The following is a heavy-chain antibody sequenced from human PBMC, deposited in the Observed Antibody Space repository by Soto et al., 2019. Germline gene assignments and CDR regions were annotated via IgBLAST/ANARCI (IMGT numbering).Heavy chain of an antibody. CDR3: ALRSMAVVPEY. CDR2: LYYGRSA. J-gene: IGHJ4*02. D-gene: IGHD3-22*01. V-gene: IGHV4-59*01. CDR1: GDSISSYY. Sequence: QVQLQESGPGLVKPSETLSLTCAVSGDSISSYYCMWIRQPPGKGLESIGYLYYGRSANYNPSLKSPVTLSVDTSTNQCSLTLSSMPAADTAVYYCALRSMAVVPEYWGPGTLVTVSS.